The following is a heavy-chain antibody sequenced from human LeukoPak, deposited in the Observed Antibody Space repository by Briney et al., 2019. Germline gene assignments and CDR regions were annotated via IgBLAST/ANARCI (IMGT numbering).Heavy chain of an antibody. CDR3: ARGRTVGAYNWFDP. CDR2: INHSGST. J-gene: IGHJ5*02. CDR1: RFTFSDY. V-gene: IGHV4-34*01. Sequence: GSLRLSCAASRFTFSDYWSWIRQSPGKGLEWIGEINHSGSTNYNPSLKSRVTISVDTSKNNFSLRVSSVTAADTAVYYCARGRTVGAYNWFDPWGQGTLVTVSS. D-gene: IGHD1-26*01.